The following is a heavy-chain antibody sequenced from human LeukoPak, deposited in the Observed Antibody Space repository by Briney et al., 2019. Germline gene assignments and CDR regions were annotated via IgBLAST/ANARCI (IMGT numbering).Heavy chain of an antibody. CDR2: IKQDGTER. Sequence: PGGSLRLSCAASGFTFTTYWMSWVRQAPGKGLEWVANIKQDGTERYYVDSVKGRFTISRDNAKNSLYLQMNSLRAEDTAVYYCARAPPYYYDSNAWGSDYWGQGTLVTVSS. D-gene: IGHD3-22*01. J-gene: IGHJ4*02. CDR1: GFTFTTYW. CDR3: ARAPPYYYDSNAWGSDY. V-gene: IGHV3-7*01.